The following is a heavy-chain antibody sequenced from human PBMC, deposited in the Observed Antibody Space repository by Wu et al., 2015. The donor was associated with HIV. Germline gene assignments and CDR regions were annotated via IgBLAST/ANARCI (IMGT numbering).Heavy chain of an antibody. Sequence: QVRLVQSGSEVKKPGASVKVSCKTSGYIFTDYYIHWVRQAPGQGLEWMGWINCKSGATFYTQKFQGRVTMTRDTSNSTVYMELNRLNSDDTAVYYCARVSPPDVWGEGTTVTVSS. V-gene: IGHV1-2*02. CDR3: ARVSPPDV. J-gene: IGHJ6*04. CDR1: GYIFTDYY. CDR2: INCKSGAT.